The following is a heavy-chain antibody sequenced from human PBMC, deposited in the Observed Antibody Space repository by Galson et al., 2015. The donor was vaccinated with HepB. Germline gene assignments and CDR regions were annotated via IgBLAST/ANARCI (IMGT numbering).Heavy chain of an antibody. CDR3: AKDRYYYDSSGYYPPANAFDI. CDR2: ISGSGGST. J-gene: IGHJ3*02. CDR1: GFTFSSYA. Sequence: SLRLSCAASGFTFSSYAMSWVRQAPGKGLEWVSAISGSGGSTYYADSVKGRFTISRDNSKNTLYLQMNSLRAEDTAVYYCAKDRYYYDSSGYYPPANAFDIWGQGTMVTVSS. V-gene: IGHV3-23*01. D-gene: IGHD3-22*01.